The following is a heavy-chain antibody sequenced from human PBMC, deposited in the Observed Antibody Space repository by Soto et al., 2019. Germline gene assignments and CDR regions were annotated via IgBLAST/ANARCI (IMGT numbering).Heavy chain of an antibody. J-gene: IGHJ4*02. CDR1: GYTFTSYG. Sequence: GASVKVSCKASGYTFTSYGISWVRQTPGQGLEWMGWISAYNGNTNYAQKLQGRVTMTTDTSTSTAYMELRSLRSDDTAVYYCARDFSLRYHDILTGYSGHWGQGTLVTVSS. D-gene: IGHD3-9*01. CDR3: ARDFSLRYHDILTGYSGH. CDR2: ISAYNGNT. V-gene: IGHV1-18*01.